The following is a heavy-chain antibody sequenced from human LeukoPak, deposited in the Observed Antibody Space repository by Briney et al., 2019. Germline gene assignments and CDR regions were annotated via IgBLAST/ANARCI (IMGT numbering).Heavy chain of an antibody. D-gene: IGHD3-22*01. V-gene: IGHV3-21*01. CDR3: ARDLSLRDYYDSSGYPLDY. CDR1: GFTFSSYS. CDR2: ISSSSSYI. J-gene: IGHJ4*02. Sequence: PGGSLRLSCAASGFTFSSYSMNWVRQAPGKGLEWVSSISSSSSYIYYADSVKGRLTISRDNAKNSLFLQMNSLRAEDTAVYYCARDLSLRDYYDSSGYPLDYWGQGTRVTVSS.